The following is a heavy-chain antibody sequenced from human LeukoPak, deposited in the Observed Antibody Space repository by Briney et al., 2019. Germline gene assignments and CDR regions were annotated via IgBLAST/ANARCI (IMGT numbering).Heavy chain of an antibody. D-gene: IGHD2-2*02. CDR2: INHSGST. CDR3: ARGQKEDIVVVPAALHFDY. J-gene: IGHJ4*02. CDR1: GGSFSGYY. V-gene: IGHV4-34*01. Sequence: PSETLSLTCAVYGGSFSGYYWSWIRQPPGKGLEWIGEINHSGSTNYNPSLKSRVTISVDTSKNQFSLKLSSVTAADTAVYYCARGQKEDIVVVPAALHFDYWGQGTLVTVSS.